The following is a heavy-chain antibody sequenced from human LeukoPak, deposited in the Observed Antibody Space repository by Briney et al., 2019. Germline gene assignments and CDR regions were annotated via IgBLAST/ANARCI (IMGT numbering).Heavy chain of an antibody. D-gene: IGHD5-18*01. Sequence: AGGSLRLSCAASGFTFSSYAMHWVRQAPGKGLEWVAVISYDGSNKYYADSVKDRFTISRDNSKNTLYLQMNSLRAEDTAVYYCARGAWLQISLDAFDIWGQGTMVTVSS. CDR2: ISYDGSNK. J-gene: IGHJ3*02. V-gene: IGHV3-30-3*01. CDR3: ARGAWLQISLDAFDI. CDR1: GFTFSSYA.